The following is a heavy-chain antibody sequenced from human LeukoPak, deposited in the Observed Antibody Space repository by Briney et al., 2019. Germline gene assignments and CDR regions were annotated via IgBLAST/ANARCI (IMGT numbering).Heavy chain of an antibody. CDR1: GFTFSDYE. V-gene: IGHV3-48*03. CDR3: ARGCRDPAVYRCGGRSSPTYEV. Sequence: GGSLRLSCVASGFTFSDYEMNRVRQAPGKGLEWISYIRNSGTTIYYADSVKGRFTISRDNAKNSLYLLMNRLRAEDTAVYYCARGCRDPAVYRCGGRSSPTYEVWGQGTLVGVSS. J-gene: IGHJ4*02. D-gene: IGHD2-15*01. CDR2: IRNSGTTI.